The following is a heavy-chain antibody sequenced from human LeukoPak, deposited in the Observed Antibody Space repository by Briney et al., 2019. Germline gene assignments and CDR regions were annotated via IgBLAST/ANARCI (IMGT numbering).Heavy chain of an antibody. Sequence: GGSLRLSCAASGFTFDEYVMHWVRQAPGQGLEWVSLINGNGDDSYYADSVKGRFTVSRDNREKSLFLHMNSLRTDDTAFYYCAKGLSSSSWYVADSWGQGTLVTVSS. CDR2: INGNGDDS. V-gene: IGHV3-43*02. J-gene: IGHJ4*02. D-gene: IGHD6-13*01. CDR3: AKGLSSSSWYVADS. CDR1: GFTFDEYV.